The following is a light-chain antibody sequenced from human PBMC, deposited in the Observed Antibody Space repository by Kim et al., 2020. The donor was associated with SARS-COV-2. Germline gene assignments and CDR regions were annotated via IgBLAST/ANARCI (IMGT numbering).Light chain of an antibody. J-gene: IGKJ2*01. CDR3: QQYDRPPFT. Sequence: FSPGESATLSCRARLSVAPIRLAWFQQKPGQAPRLLIYGTSSRATGIPDRFSASESGTDFTLTISRLEPEDFAVYFCQQYDRPPFTFGQGTKLEI. CDR1: LSVAPIR. V-gene: IGKV3-20*01. CDR2: GTS.